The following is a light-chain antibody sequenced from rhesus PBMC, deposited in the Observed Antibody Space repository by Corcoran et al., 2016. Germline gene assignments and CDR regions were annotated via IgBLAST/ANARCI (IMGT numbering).Light chain of an antibody. CDR3: QHGYGTPWT. CDR2: KAS. V-gene: IGKV1-74*01. Sequence: DIQMTQSPSSLSASVGDRVTITCPASENVNNYLNWYQQKPGKAPKLLIYKASTLQSGVPSRFSGSGSGTCYTFPISSLQPEDVATYYCQHGYGTPWTFGQGTKVEIK. J-gene: IGKJ1*01. CDR1: ENVNNY.